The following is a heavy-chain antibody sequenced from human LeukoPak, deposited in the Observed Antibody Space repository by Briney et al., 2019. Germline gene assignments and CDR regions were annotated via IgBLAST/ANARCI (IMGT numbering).Heavy chain of an antibody. Sequence: GGSLRLSCAPSGFTVSSNYMNSVRQAPGKGLEGVSLIYTGGSTYYADSVRGRFTISRDNSKNTLYLQMNSLRAEDPAVYFCARERTSTYGDIDYWGQGTLVIVSS. CDR3: ARERTSTYGDIDY. D-gene: IGHD4-17*01. J-gene: IGHJ4*02. CDR1: GFTVSSNY. V-gene: IGHV3-53*01. CDR2: IYTGGST.